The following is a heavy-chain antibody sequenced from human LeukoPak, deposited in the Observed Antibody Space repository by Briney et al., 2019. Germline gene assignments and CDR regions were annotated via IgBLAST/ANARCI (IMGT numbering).Heavy chain of an antibody. V-gene: IGHV1-69*05. D-gene: IGHD3-3*01. CDR2: IIPIFGTA. Sequence: ASVKVSCKASGGTFSSYAISWVQQAPGQGLEWMGGIIPIFGTANYAQKFQGRVTITTDESTSTAYMELSSLRSEDTAVYYCARDAETENYDFWSGYRYNWFDPWGQGTLVTVSS. CDR3: ARDAETENYDFWSGYRYNWFDP. J-gene: IGHJ5*02. CDR1: GGTFSSYA.